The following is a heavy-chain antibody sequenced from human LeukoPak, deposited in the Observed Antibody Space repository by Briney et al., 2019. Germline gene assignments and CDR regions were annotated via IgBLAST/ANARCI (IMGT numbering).Heavy chain of an antibody. D-gene: IGHD4-11*01. J-gene: IGHJ4*02. Sequence: GGALRLSCAASGFTFSSYRMSWVRQAPGKGLEWVANIKEDGSEKHYMDFVKGRFTISRDNAKNSRYLQMNSLRAEDTAVYYCARFHSDYFDYWGQGTLVTVSS. CDR3: ARFHSDYFDY. CDR2: IKEDGSEK. CDR1: GFTFSSYR. V-gene: IGHV3-7*01.